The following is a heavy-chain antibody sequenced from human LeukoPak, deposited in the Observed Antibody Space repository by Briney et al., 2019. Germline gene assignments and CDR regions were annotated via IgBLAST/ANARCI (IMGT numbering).Heavy chain of an antibody. Sequence: SETLSLTCTVSGGSISSNSYYWGWIRQSPGKGLEWIGSIYYSGSTYYKPSLKSRLTISVDTSKNHFSLKLSSVTAADTAVYYCARAVSGYDRISRWFDPWGQGTLVTVSS. D-gene: IGHD5-12*01. CDR2: IYYSGST. V-gene: IGHV4-39*02. CDR3: ARAVSGYDRISRWFDP. J-gene: IGHJ5*02. CDR1: GGSISSNSYY.